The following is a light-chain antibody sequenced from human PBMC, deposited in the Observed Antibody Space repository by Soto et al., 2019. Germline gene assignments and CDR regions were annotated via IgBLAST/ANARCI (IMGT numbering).Light chain of an antibody. CDR2: DVT. J-gene: IGLJ1*01. Sequence: QSVLTQPRSVSGSPGQSVTISCTGTSSDVGGYNYVAWFRQHPGKTPKVIIYDVTKRPSGVPDRFSGSKSDNTASLTISGLQAEDEADYYCSSHAGTSVVFGGGTKVTVL. CDR1: SSDVGGYNY. CDR3: SSHAGTSVV. V-gene: IGLV2-11*01.